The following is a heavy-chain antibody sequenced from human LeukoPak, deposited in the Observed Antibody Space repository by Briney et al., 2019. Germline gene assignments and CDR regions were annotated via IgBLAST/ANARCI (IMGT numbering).Heavy chain of an antibody. CDR2: IRYDGSNK. V-gene: IGHV3-30*02. CDR1: GFTFSSYG. D-gene: IGHD3-9*01. Sequence: PGGSLRLSCAASGFTFSSYGMHWVRQAPGKGLEWVAFIRYDGSNKYYADSVEGRFTISRDNAKNSLYLQMNTLRTEDTAVYYCARASYDVLTGWGQGTLVAVSS. J-gene: IGHJ4*02. CDR3: ARASYDVLTG.